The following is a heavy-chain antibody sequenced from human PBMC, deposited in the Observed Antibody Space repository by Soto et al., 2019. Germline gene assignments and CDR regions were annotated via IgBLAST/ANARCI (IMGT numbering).Heavy chain of an antibody. J-gene: IGHJ6*02. CDR3: ERASGDILNRHYYYCGTEV. Sequence: PVGSLRLSCAASGFIFSNYAMSWGRQAPGKGLEWVSGISGSGSSTYYTDSVKGRFTISRDNSKNTLYLQMNSLRAEDTAVYYCERASGDILNRHYYYCGTEVWGQRTTVIVTS. CDR1: GFIFSNYA. V-gene: IGHV3-23*01. CDR2: ISGSGSST. D-gene: IGHD3-9*01.